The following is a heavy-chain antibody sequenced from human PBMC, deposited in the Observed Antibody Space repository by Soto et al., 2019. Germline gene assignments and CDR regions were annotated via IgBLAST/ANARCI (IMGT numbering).Heavy chain of an antibody. Sequence: QVQLVQSGAEVRKPGASVKVSCKASGYIFTNYDISWVRQAPGQGPEWMGWISGYNGDTNTHYSQKFQGRVTMTTDTSTTTAYMELRSLRSDDTAVYYCARDYDVWTGYFFDYWGQGTLVTVSS. D-gene: IGHD3-3*01. J-gene: IGHJ4*02. CDR2: ISGYNGDTNT. CDR1: GYIFTNYD. V-gene: IGHV1-18*01. CDR3: ARDYDVWTGYFFDY.